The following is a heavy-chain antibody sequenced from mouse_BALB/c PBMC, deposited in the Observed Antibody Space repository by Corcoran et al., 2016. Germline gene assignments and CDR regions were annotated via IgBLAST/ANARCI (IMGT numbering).Heavy chain of an antibody. CDR3: AREVYYGSSYCFAY. Sequence: DVQLKESGPGLVKPSQSLSLTCSVTGYSITSGYYWNWIRQFPGNKLEWMGYIGYDGTNNYNPSLKNRISITRDTAKNQFFLKLNSVTTEDTATYYCAREVYYGSSYCFAYWGQGTLVTVSA. D-gene: IGHD1-1*01. CDR2: IGYDGTN. V-gene: IGHV3-6*02. CDR1: GYSITSGYY. J-gene: IGHJ3*01.